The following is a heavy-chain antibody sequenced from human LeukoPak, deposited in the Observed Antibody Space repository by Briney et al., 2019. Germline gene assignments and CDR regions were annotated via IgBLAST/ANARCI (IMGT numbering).Heavy chain of an antibody. CDR1: GYTFTGYY. CDR3: ARAALGREVFDY. D-gene: IGHD2-15*01. J-gene: IGHJ4*02. CDR2: INTNNGGT. Sequence: ASVKVSCKASGYTFTGYYMHWVRQAPGQGLEWMGWINTNNGGTNYAQKFQGRVTMTRDTSISTAYMELSRLKSDDTAVYYCARAALGREVFDYWGQGTLVTVSS. V-gene: IGHV1-2*02.